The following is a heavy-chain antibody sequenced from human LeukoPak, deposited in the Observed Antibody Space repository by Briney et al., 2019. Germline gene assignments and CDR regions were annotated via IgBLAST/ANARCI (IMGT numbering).Heavy chain of an antibody. J-gene: IGHJ4*02. CDR1: GGSISSSSYY. CDR3: ARLGQEWLVGGAFDY. D-gene: IGHD6-19*01. CDR2: IFRSGNT. Sequence: SETLSLTCTVSGGSISSSSYYWGWIRQPPGRGLEWIGCIFRSGNTYYHPSLTSRVTISADMSKNELSLKLNSVTVADTAIYYCARLGQEWLVGGAFDYWGQGALVTVSS. V-gene: IGHV4-39*07.